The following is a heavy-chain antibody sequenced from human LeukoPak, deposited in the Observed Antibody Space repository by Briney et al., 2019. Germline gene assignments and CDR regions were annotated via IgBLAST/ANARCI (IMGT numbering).Heavy chain of an antibody. D-gene: IGHD6-19*01. CDR2: IKQDGSEK. Sequence: GGSLRLSCAASGFTFSSYWMSWVRQAPGKGLEWVANIKQDGSEKYYVDSVKGRSTISRDNAKNSLYLQMNSLRAEDTAVYYCARDQWLVHFDYWGQGTLVTVSS. CDR1: GFTFSSYW. J-gene: IGHJ4*02. CDR3: ARDQWLVHFDY. V-gene: IGHV3-7*01.